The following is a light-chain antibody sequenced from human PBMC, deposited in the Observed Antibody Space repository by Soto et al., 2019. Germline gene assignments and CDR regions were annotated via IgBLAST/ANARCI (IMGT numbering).Light chain of an antibody. J-gene: IGKJ4*02. CDR1: QSVAND. CDR2: EAA. Sequence: IVLTQSPATLSMYPRDRATLSCRPSQSVANDLPCYTQTPGQTPGLLIYEAATRATGIPARFSGSRSGTNLTITIISLQPEDYVVNDCQQQAHWPLTFGGGTKVDIK. V-gene: IGKV3-11*01. CDR3: QQQAHWPLT.